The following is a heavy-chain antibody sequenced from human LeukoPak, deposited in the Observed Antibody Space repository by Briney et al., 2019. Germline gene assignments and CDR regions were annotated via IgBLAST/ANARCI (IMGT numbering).Heavy chain of an antibody. V-gene: IGHV4-31*03. D-gene: IGHD4-17*01. CDR3: ARGVTPTVTPFDY. CDR2: IYYSGST. Sequence: SQTLSLTCTVSGGSISSGGYYWSWIRQHSGKGLEWIGYIYYSGSTYYNPSLKSRVTISVDTSKNQFSLKLSSVTATDTAVYYCARGVTPTVTPFDYWGQGTLVTVSS. CDR1: GGSISSGGYY. J-gene: IGHJ4*02.